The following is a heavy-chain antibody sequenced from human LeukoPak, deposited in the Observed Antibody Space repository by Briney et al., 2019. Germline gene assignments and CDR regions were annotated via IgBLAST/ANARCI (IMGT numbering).Heavy chain of an antibody. D-gene: IGHD5-12*01. CDR3: VKSTSEWLRLGGYFDY. Sequence: ASVKVSCKVSGYTFTDYYMHRVQQAPGKGLEWMGLVDPEDGETIYAEKFQGRVTITADTSTDTAYMELSSLRSEDTAVYYCVKSTSEWLRLGGYFDYWGQGTLVTVSS. V-gene: IGHV1-69-2*01. J-gene: IGHJ4*02. CDR2: VDPEDGET. CDR1: GYTFTDYY.